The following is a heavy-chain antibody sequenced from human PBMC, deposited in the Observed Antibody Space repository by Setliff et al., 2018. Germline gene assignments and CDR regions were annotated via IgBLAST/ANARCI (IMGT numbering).Heavy chain of an antibody. V-gene: IGHV1-2*02. Sequence: ASVKVSCKASGHTFTGYYMHWVRQAPGQGLEWMGWINPNSGGTNYAQKFQGRVTMTRDTSISTAYMELSRLRSDDTAVYYCARDSPTSYSNFDYWGQGTLVTVSS. CDR3: ARDSPTSYSNFDY. J-gene: IGHJ4*02. CDR1: GHTFTGYY. D-gene: IGHD6-13*01. CDR2: INPNSGGT.